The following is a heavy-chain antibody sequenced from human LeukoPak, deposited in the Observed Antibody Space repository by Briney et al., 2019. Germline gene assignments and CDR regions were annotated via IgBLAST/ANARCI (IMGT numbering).Heavy chain of an antibody. Sequence: SETLSLTCAVSGGSISSGGYSWSWIRQPPGKGLEWIGYIYHSGSTYYNPSLKSRVTISVDRSKNQFSLKLSSVTAADTAVYYCARLVAATRVFDYWGQGTLVTVSS. CDR1: GGSISSGGYS. CDR2: IYHSGST. D-gene: IGHD2-15*01. J-gene: IGHJ4*02. CDR3: ARLVAATRVFDY. V-gene: IGHV4-30-2*01.